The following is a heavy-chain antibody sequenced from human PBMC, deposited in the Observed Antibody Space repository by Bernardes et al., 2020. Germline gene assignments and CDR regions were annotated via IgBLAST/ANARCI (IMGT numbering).Heavy chain of an antibody. Sequence: ASVKVSCKASGYTFTDYYMEWVRQAPGQGLEWMGRINPNSGGTNYAQKFQGRVTMTRDSSISTAYMELSRLRSDDTAVYYCARLMGDCTNGVCYFDSWGQGTLVTVSS. J-gene: IGHJ4*02. CDR1: GYTFTDYY. CDR3: ARLMGDCTNGVCYFDS. D-gene: IGHD2-8*01. CDR2: INPNSGGT. V-gene: IGHV1-2*06.